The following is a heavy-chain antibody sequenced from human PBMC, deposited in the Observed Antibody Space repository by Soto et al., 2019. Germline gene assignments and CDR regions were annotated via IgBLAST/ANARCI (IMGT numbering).Heavy chain of an antibody. J-gene: IGHJ6*02. CDR3: TAPRDEYGSGVSWFTYGMDI. V-gene: IGHV3-23*01. CDR2: LDVAGGST. Sequence: GGSLRLSCLASGFTFSDYAMTWVRHVPGRGLEWVASLDVAGGSTYYADSVRGRFTISRDNSQNTLFLQMKRLTVDDTAIYYCTAPRDEYGSGVSWFTYGMDIWGQGTTVTVS. D-gene: IGHD3-10*01. CDR1: GFTFSDYA.